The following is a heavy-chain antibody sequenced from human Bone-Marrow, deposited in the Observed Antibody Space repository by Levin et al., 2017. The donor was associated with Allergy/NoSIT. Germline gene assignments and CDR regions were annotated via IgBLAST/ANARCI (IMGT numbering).Heavy chain of an antibody. CDR1: GFTFSRYS. CDR2: ISSSSSTI. V-gene: IGHV3-48*02. D-gene: IGHD3-3*01. CDR3: ATLDYDLCFGDDD. J-gene: IGHJ4*02. Sequence: GGSLRLSCAASGFTFSRYSMNWVRQAPGKGLEWFSYISSSSSTIYYADSVKGRFTISRDNAQNSLYLQMNSLRDEDTAIYYCATLDYDLCFGDDDWGQGTLVTVSS.